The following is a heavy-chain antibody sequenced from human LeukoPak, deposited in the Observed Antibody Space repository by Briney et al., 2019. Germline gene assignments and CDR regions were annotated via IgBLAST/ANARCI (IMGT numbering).Heavy chain of an antibody. J-gene: IGHJ4*02. CDR2: INPNSGGT. CDR3: ARGAHYYDSSLGY. Sequence: ASVKVSCKASGYTFTGYYMHWVRQAPGQGLEWMGWINPNSGGTNYAQKFQGRVTMTRDTSISTAYMELSRLRSDDTAVYYCARGAHYYDSSLGYWGQGTLVTVSS. V-gene: IGHV1-2*02. D-gene: IGHD3-22*01. CDR1: GYTFTGYY.